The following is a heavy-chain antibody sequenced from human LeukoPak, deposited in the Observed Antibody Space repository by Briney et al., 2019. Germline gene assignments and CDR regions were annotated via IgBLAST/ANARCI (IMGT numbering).Heavy chain of an antibody. CDR3: ARIVVVTASGSYYFDY. D-gene: IGHD2-15*01. CDR2: ISAYNGNT. Sequence: ASVKVSCKASGYTFTSYGISWVRQAPGQGREGMGWISAYNGNTNYAQKLQGRVTMTTDTSTSTAYMELRSLRSDDTAVYYCARIVVVTASGSYYFDYWGQGTLVTVSS. J-gene: IGHJ4*02. CDR1: GYTFTSYG. V-gene: IGHV1-18*01.